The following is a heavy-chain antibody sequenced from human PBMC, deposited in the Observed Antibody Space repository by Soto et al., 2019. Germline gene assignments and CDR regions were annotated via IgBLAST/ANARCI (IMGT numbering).Heavy chain of an antibody. CDR1: GFTFSSYG. CDR3: AKVRYSGTYPTDFDY. Sequence: GGSLRLSCAGSGFTFSSYGIHWVRQAPGKGLEWVALISYDGGNEKYTESVKDRFTISRDDSHNVAYLQMSSLRTEDTAMYYCAKVRYSGTYPTDFDYWGQGSLVTVSS. J-gene: IGHJ4*02. V-gene: IGHV3-30*18. CDR2: ISYDGGNE. D-gene: IGHD1-26*01.